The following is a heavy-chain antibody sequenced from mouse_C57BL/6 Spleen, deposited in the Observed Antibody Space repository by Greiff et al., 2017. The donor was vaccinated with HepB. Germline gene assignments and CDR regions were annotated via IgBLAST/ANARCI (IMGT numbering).Heavy chain of an antibody. CDR2: ISSGSSTI. CDR3: ARRVGAMDY. D-gene: IGHD1-1*01. Sequence: EVHLVESGGGLVKPGGSLKLSCAASGFTFSDYGMHWVRQAPEKGLEWVAYISSGSSTIYYADTVKGRFTISRDNAKNTLFLQMTSRRSEDTAMYYCARRVGAMDYCGQGPSVPVSS. CDR1: GFTFSDYG. V-gene: IGHV5-17*01. J-gene: IGHJ4*01.